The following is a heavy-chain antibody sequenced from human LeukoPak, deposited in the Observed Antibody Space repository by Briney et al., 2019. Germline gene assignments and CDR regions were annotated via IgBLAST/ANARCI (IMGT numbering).Heavy chain of an antibody. D-gene: IGHD3-22*01. CDR3: ARVGYYYDSSGYYYYFDY. V-gene: IGHV3-21*01. Sequence: PGGSLRLSCAASGSTFSSYSMNWVRQAPGKGLEWVSSISSSSSYIYYADSVKGRFTISRDNAKNSLYLQMNSLRAEDTAVYYCARVGYYYDSSGYYYYFDYWGQGTLVTVSS. CDR2: ISSSSSYI. J-gene: IGHJ4*02. CDR1: GSTFSSYS.